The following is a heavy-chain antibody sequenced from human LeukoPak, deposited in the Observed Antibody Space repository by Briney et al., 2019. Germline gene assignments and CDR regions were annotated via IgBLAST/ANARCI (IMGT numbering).Heavy chain of an antibody. V-gene: IGHV3-23*01. CDR3: VKDSRQALYSAAAGFDY. Sequence: GESLRLSCAASGFTFSLYAMSWVRQAPGKGLEWVSTITGSGYTTYYADSVKGRFTISRDNSNNTLYLQVNSLRAEDTAMYYCVKDSRQALYSAAAGFDYWGQGTLVTVSS. D-gene: IGHD6-13*01. CDR2: ITGSGYTT. CDR1: GFTFSLYA. J-gene: IGHJ4*02.